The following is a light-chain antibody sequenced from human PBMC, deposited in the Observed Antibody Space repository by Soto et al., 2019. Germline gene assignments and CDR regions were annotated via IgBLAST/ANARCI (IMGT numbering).Light chain of an antibody. CDR3: QQYYSYPHS. CDR1: QGISSY. V-gene: IGKV1-8*01. CDR2: AAS. Sequence: AIRMTQSPSSFSASTGDRVTITCRASQGISSYLAWYQQKPGKAPKLLIYAASTLQSGVPSRFSGSGSGTDFTLTISCLQSDDFASYCCQQYYSYPHSCDPGTKVDIK. J-gene: IGKJ3*01.